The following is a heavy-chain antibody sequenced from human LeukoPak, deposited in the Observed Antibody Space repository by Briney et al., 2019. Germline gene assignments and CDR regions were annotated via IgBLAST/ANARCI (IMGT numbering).Heavy chain of an antibody. CDR3: ARHSAGYTTFFDY. Sequence: PGGSLRLSCAASGFTLSYYWMTWVRRAPGKGLVWVANIMQDGSEKYYVDSVKGRFTISRDNAKNSLYLQMNSLRAEDTAVYYCARHSAGYTTFFDYWGQGTLVTVSS. D-gene: IGHD5-24*01. CDR2: IMQDGSEK. CDR1: GFTLSYYW. V-gene: IGHV3-7*04. J-gene: IGHJ4*02.